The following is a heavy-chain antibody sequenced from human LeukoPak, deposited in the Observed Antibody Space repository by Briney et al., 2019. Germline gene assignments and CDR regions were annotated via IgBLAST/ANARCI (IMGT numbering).Heavy chain of an antibody. CDR2: ISSSSSTI. V-gene: IGHV3-48*01. D-gene: IGHD7-27*01. J-gene: IGHJ6*02. Sequence: GGSLRLSCAASGFTFSSYSMNWVRQAPGKGPEWVSYISSSSSTIYYADSVKGRFTISRDNAKNSLYLQMNSLRAEDTAVYYCAKDVRAGDYYYYGMDVWGQGTTVTVSS. CDR3: AKDVRAGDYYYYGMDV. CDR1: GFTFSSYS.